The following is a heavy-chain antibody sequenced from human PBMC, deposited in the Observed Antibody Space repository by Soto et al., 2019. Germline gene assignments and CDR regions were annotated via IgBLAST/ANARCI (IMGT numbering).Heavy chain of an antibody. J-gene: IGHJ4*02. CDR2: ISSSSTYI. CDR3: ARDSIPMAAIDH. V-gene: IGHV3-21*01. D-gene: IGHD2-2*02. Sequence: EVQLVESGGGLVKPGGSLRLSCATSGFTFNSYNMNWVRQAPGKGLEWVASISSSSTYIFHADSVKGRFTISRDNARNSLYLQMTNLDDEDTAVYYCARDSIPMAAIDHWGQGTLVTVSS. CDR1: GFTFNSYN.